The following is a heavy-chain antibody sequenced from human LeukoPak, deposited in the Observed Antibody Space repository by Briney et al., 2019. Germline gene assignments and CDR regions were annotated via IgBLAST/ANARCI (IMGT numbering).Heavy chain of an antibody. D-gene: IGHD1-26*01. V-gene: IGHV1-2*02. CDR2: INPNSGGT. CDR1: GYTFTGYY. Sequence: ASVKVSCKASGYTFTGYYMRWVRQAPGQGLEWMGWINPNSGGTNYAQKFQGRVTMTRDTSISTAYMELSRLRSDDTAVYYCAKDWSYQGNYYYMDVWGKGTTVTISS. CDR3: AKDWSYQGNYYYMDV. J-gene: IGHJ6*03.